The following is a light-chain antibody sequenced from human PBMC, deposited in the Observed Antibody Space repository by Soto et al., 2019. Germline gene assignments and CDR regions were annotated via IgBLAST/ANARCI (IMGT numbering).Light chain of an antibody. Sequence: EIVLTQSPGTLSLSPGERATLSCRASQSIKNYLAWYQQRPGQAPRLLIYAASSRATGVPDRFSGGGSATDFTLTVSRLEPEDFAVYYCQQYGGSPRTFRQGPKLEIK. CDR2: AAS. CDR1: QSIKNY. J-gene: IGKJ2*01. V-gene: IGKV3-20*01. CDR3: QQYGGSPRT.